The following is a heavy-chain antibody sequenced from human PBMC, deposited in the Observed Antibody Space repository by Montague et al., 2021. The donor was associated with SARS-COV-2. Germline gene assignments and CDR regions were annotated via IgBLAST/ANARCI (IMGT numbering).Heavy chain of an antibody. V-gene: IGHV4-34*01. J-gene: IGHJ6*03. Sequence: SETLSLTCAVHGGSFSTYSWNWIRQPPGKGLEWIGEIHHGGSTNXNPPLKSRVTISADTSKNQFSLKLTSVAAADTAVYYCARLGDRVVPSPILGVGPYYSYYYMDVWGKGTTVTVSS. CDR1: GGSFSTYS. CDR3: ARLGDRVVPSPILGVGPYYSYYYMDV. CDR2: IHHGGST. D-gene: IGHD3-10*01.